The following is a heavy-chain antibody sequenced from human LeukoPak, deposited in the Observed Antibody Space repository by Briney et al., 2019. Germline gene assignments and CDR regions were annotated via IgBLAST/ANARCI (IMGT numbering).Heavy chain of an antibody. CDR2: IRYDGTNK. CDR1: GFAFSSFG. Sequence: GGSLRLSCAASGFAFSSFGMHWVRQAPGKGLEWVAVIRYDGTNKYYADSVKGRFTISRDNSKNTLYLQMNSPRAEDTAVYYCARATVTRWLDPWGQGTLVTVSS. D-gene: IGHD4-17*01. V-gene: IGHV3-33*01. CDR3: ARATVTRWLDP. J-gene: IGHJ5*02.